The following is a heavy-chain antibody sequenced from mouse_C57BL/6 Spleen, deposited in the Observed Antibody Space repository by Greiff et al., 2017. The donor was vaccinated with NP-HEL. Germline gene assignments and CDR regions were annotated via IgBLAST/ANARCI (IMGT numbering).Heavy chain of an antibody. CDR2: INPSTGGT. CDR3: ARRVCRYYFDY. J-gene: IGHJ2*01. Sequence: EVQLQQSGPELVKPGASVKISCKASGYSFTGYYMNWVKQSPEKSLEWIGEINPSTGGTTYNQKFKAKATLTVDKSSSTAYMQLKSLTSEDSAVYYCARRVCRYYFDYWGKGTTLTVSS. CDR1: GYSFTGYY. V-gene: IGHV1-42*01.